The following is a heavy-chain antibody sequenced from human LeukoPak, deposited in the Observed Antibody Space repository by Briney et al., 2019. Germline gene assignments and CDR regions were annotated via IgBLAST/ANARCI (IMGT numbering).Heavy chain of an antibody. CDR2: IIPILGIA. J-gene: IGHJ6*02. V-gene: IGHV1-69*04. Sequence: ASVKVSCKASGGTSSSYAISWVRQAPGQGLEWMGRIIPILGIANYAQKFQGRVTITADKSTSTAYMELSSLRSEDTAVYYCATIGTVSNYYYYYGMDVWGQGTTVTVSS. CDR3: ATIGTVSNYYYYYGMDV. CDR1: GGTSSSYA. D-gene: IGHD4-17*01.